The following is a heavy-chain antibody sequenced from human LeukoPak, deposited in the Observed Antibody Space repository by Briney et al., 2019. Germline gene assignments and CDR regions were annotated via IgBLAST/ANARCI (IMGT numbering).Heavy chain of an antibody. V-gene: IGHV1-2*02. D-gene: IGHD4-17*01. CDR2: INPNTGGT. J-gene: IGHJ3*02. CDR1: GYTFTGYY. Sequence: GASVKVSCKASGYTFTGYYIHWVRQAPGQGLEWMGWINPNTGGTNYAQKFQGRVTMTRDTSISTAYMELSRLRSDAAVYYCARTTTRGIYAFDIWGQGTMVIVSS. CDR3: ARTTTRGIYAFDI.